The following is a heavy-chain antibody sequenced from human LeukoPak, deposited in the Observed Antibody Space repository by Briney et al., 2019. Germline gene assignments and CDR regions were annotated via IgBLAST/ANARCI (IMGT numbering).Heavy chain of an antibody. CDR3: ARDRDYYGSGRLDY. D-gene: IGHD3-10*01. V-gene: IGHV1-2*04. CDR2: INPTNGGP. CDR1: GYTFTGYY. Sequence: ASVPVSCQASGYTFTGYYMLWVRQAPAQGLEWMGWINPTNGGPNYAPKSQGSVTMTRNTSIITAYIELGRLRSVYSGVYCWARDRDYYGSGRLDYWGQGTLVTVSS. J-gene: IGHJ4*02.